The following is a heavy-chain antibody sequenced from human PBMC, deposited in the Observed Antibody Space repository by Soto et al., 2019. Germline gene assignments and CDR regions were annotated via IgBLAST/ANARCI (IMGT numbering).Heavy chain of an antibody. CDR1: GGTFSSYA. Sequence: GASVKVSCKASGGTFSSYAISWVRQAPGQGLEWMGGIIPIFGTTRHAQKFQGRVTSSADESTSTVHMELSRLTSEDTALYFCARSHYYDSSGYYYFDYWGQGNQVTVSS. J-gene: IGHJ4*02. D-gene: IGHD3-22*01. CDR3: ARSHYYDSSGYYYFDY. CDR2: IIPIFGTT. V-gene: IGHV1-69*13.